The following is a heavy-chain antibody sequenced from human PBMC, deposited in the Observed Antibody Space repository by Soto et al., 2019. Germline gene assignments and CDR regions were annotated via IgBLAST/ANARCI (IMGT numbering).Heavy chain of an antibody. CDR3: AKDRQPDGLWPFDH. CDR2: LFGNGGGI. J-gene: IGHJ4*02. Sequence: EVQLLESGGGLVQPGGSLRLSCAASGFTFRTYAMSWVRQAPGKGLEWASGLFGNGGGISYADSVKGRFTISRDNSNNMLYLQMRSLRVEDTAVYYCAKDRQPDGLWPFDHWGQGTLVTVSS. CDR1: GFTFRTYA. V-gene: IGHV3-23*01. D-gene: IGHD2-8*01.